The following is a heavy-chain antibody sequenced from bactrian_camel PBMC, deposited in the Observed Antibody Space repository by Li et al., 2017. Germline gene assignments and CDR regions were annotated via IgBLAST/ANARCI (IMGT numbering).Heavy chain of an antibody. V-gene: IGHV3S55*01. J-gene: IGHJ7*01. CDR2: IDSDGST. CDR1: KATYSSNF. Sequence: HVQLVESGGGSVQAGGSLTLSCTASSKATYSSNFMGWFRQAPGKEREGVAAIDSDGSTDYADSVKGRFTISKDNAKNTLYLQMDSLKPEDTGMYYCAAHHAICHVVAGTASGIRYWGKGTQVTVS. D-gene: IGHD6*01.